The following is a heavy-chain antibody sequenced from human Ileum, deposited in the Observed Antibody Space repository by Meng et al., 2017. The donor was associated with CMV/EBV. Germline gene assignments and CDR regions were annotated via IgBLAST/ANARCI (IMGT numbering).Heavy chain of an antibody. D-gene: IGHD3-3*01. J-gene: IGHJ3*02. CDR1: GFTLSRYT. CDR2: TSYDGNKD. V-gene: IGHV3-30*04. Sequence: GGSLRPSCTASGFTLSRYTMHWVRQAPGKGLEWVAVTSYDGNKDWYADPVKGRFTISRDNSKDTLYLQMNSLTREDTGVYYCAGESTIFGVVTLTIPIDAFDIWGEGTMVTVSS. CDR3: AGESTIFGVVTLTIPIDAFDI.